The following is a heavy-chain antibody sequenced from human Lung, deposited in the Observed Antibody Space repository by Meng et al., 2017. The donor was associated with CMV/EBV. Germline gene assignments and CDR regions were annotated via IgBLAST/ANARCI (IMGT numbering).Heavy chain of an antibody. CDR1: GFTFNTYW. CDR2: IKQDGSEK. Sequence: GGSXRLXCVASGFTFNTYWMSWVRQAPGKGLEWVANIKQDGSEKYYVGSVKGRFTISRDNAKNSLYLQMNSLRAEDTAVYYCARDPRVKSYVVVPAASDYXGQGXMDTVSS. D-gene: IGHD2-2*01. V-gene: IGHV3-7*01. CDR3: ARDPRVKSYVVVPAASDY. J-gene: IGHJ4*02.